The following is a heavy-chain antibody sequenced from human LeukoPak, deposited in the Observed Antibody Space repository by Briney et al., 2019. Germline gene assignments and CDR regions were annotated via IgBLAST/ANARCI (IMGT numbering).Heavy chain of an antibody. CDR1: GFTFSSYW. D-gene: IGHD1-7*01. CDR3: ARGGLTGTTIPYFDY. Sequence: GGSLRLSCAVSGFTFSSYWMSWVRRAPGKGLEWVASIKEEGSEKHYVDSVKGRFTISRDNAKNTLYLRMNSLRAEDTAVYYCARGGLTGTTIPYFDYWGQGTLVTVSS. V-gene: IGHV3-7*01. CDR2: IKEEGSEK. J-gene: IGHJ4*02.